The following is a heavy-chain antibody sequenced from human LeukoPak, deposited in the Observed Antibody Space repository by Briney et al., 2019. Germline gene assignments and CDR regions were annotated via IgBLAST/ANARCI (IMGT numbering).Heavy chain of an antibody. V-gene: IGHV1-2*06. CDR2: INPNSGGT. Sequence: ASVKVSCKASGYTFTGYYMHWLRQAPGQGLEWMGRINPNSGGTNYAQKFQGRVTMTRDTSISTAYMELSRLRSDDTAVYYCALNWYYDILTGYLEDWGQGPLVTVSS. J-gene: IGHJ4*02. CDR1: GYTFTGYY. CDR3: ALNWYYDILTGYLED. D-gene: IGHD3-9*01.